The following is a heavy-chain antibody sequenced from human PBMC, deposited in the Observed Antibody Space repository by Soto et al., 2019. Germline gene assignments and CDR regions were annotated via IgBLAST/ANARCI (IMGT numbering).Heavy chain of an antibody. V-gene: IGHV3-64D*06. CDR1: GFTFSSCA. Sequence: EVQLVESGGGLVQPGGSLRLSCSASGFTFSSCAMHWVHQAAGKGLEYVSGISSNGAGTYYAESVKDRFTISRDNSRNTLFLQVNSLTGEDTAVYYCVKDRRSTRRAMDVWGQGTTVTVSS. CDR3: VKDRRSTRRAMDV. D-gene: IGHD2-2*01. J-gene: IGHJ6*02. CDR2: ISSNGAGT.